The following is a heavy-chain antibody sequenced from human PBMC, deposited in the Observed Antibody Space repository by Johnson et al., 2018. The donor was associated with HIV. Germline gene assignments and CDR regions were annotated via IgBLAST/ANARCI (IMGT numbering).Heavy chain of an antibody. V-gene: IGHV3-48*04. J-gene: IGHJ3*02. D-gene: IGHD3-10*01. Sequence: VQLVESGGGLVQPGGSLRLSCAASGFTFSSYWMSWVRQAPGKGLEWVSYISSSGSTIYYADSVKGRFTISRDNAKNSLYLQMNSLRAEDTAVYYCAGGYGSGSGDAFEIWGQGTMVTVSS. CDR2: ISSSGSTI. CDR1: GFTFSSYW. CDR3: AGGYGSGSGDAFEI.